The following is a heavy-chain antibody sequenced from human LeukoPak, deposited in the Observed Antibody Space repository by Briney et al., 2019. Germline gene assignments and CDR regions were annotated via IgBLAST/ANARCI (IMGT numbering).Heavy chain of an antibody. CDR2: IYSGGGT. Sequence: GGSLILSCAVSGLTVSSSHMSWVRQAPGKGLEWVSVIYSGGGTYYAASVKGRFTISRDNSKNTVSLQMNSLRAEDTAVYYCARVDHYYDSSGYYGAFDYWGQGTLVTVSS. CDR1: GLTVSSSH. D-gene: IGHD3-22*01. CDR3: ARVDHYYDSSGYYGAFDY. V-gene: IGHV3-66*01. J-gene: IGHJ4*02.